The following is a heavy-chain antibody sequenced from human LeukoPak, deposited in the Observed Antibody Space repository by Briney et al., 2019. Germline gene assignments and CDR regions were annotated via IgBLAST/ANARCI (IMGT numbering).Heavy chain of an antibody. CDR1: GFSFTNFW. D-gene: IGHD3-9*01. CDR2: IYPGDSDT. J-gene: IGHJ4*02. CDR3: ARWAYDILSAYYFDY. Sequence: GESLKISCKGSGFSFTNFWIGWVRQMPGKGLEWVGIIYPGDSDTRYCPSFQGQVTISSDNSISTAYLQWNSLKASDTAMYYCARWAYDILSAYYFDYWGQGTLVTVSS. V-gene: IGHV5-51*01.